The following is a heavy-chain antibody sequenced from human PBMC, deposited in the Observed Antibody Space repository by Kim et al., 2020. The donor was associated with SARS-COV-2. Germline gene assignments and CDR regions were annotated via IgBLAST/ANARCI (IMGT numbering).Heavy chain of an antibody. D-gene: IGHD1-26*01. V-gene: IGHV4-30-2*04. J-gene: IGHJ4*02. CDR3: ARKRGVSTDYYFDY. Sequence: PSLKSRVTISVDTSKTQFSLKLSSVTAADTAVYYCARKRGVSTDYYFDYWGQGTLVTVSS.